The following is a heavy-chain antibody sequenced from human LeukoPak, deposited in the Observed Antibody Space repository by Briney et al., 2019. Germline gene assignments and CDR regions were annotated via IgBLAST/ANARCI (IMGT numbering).Heavy chain of an antibody. D-gene: IGHD4-17*01. V-gene: IGHV3-21*01. CDR3: ARDSATVSF. Sequence: GGSLRLSCEASGFTFSTYTMHWVRQAPGKGLEWVSSISSSSSYINYADSVKGRFTISRDNAKNSLYLQMDSLRAEDTAVYYCARDSATVSFWGQGTLVTVSS. CDR1: GFTFSTYT. CDR2: ISSSSSYI. J-gene: IGHJ4*02.